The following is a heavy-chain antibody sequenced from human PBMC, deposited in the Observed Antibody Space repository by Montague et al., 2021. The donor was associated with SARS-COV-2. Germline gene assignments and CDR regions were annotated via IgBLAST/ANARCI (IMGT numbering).Heavy chain of an antibody. Sequence: SETLSLTCTVSGGSISRYFWNWIRQTPGKGLEWMGYVHDIESSIYNPSLQSRITILRDTPKNQFSLRLNAVTAADTAVYYCARVTLGGRDGRTRQYGGLDSWGQGILVTVSS. V-gene: IGHV4-59*01. CDR3: ARVTLGGRDGRTRQYGGLDS. CDR1: GGSISRYF. CDR2: VHDIESS. D-gene: IGHD3-16*01. J-gene: IGHJ4*02.